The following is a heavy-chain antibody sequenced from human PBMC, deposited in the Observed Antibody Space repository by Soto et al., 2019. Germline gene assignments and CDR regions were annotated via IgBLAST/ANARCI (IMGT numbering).Heavy chain of an antibody. CDR3: ARDQRVPAAATRSPYYGMDV. V-gene: IGHV3-48*03. D-gene: IGHD2-2*01. CDR1: GFTFSSYE. Sequence: QPGGSLRLSCAASGFTFSSYEMNWVRQAPGKGMEWVSYISSSGSTIYYADSVKGRFTISRDNAKNSLYLQMNSLRAEDTAVYYCARDQRVPAAATRSPYYGMDVWGQGTTVTVSS. CDR2: ISSSGSTI. J-gene: IGHJ6*02.